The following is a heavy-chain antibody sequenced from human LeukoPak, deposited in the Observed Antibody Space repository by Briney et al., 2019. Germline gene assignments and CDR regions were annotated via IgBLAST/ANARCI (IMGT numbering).Heavy chain of an antibody. D-gene: IGHD3-16*02. CDR2: ISGSGGST. V-gene: IGHV3-23*01. Sequence: ETLSLTCAVSGGSISSGGYSWSWVRQAPEKGLEWVSAISGSGGSTYYADSVKGRFAISRDNSKNTLYLQMNSLRAEDTAVYYCAKPNNPAYDYVWGSYRSPPGYWGQGTLVTVSS. CDR3: AKPNNPAYDYVWGSYRSPPGY. CDR1: GGSISSGGYS. J-gene: IGHJ4*02.